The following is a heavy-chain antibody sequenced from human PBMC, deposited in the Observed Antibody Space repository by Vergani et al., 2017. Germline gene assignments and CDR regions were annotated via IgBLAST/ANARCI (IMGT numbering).Heavy chain of an antibody. CDR3: ARDVTAYKYYGSGSYGDY. J-gene: IGHJ4*02. D-gene: IGHD3-10*01. Sequence: QVQLVESGGGVVPPGRSLRLSCAASGFTFSSYAMHWVRQAPGKGLEWVAVISYDGSNKYYADSVQGRFTISRDNSKNTLYLQMNSLRAEDTAVYYCARDVTAYKYYGSGSYGDYWGQGTLVTVSS. V-gene: IGHV3-30-3*01. CDR2: ISYDGSNK. CDR1: GFTFSSYA.